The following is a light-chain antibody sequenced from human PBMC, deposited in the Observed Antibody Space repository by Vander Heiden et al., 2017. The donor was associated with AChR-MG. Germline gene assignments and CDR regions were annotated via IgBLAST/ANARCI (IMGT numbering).Light chain of an antibody. Sequence: EIVMTQSPATLSVSTGARATLSCRASQSVGDNLAWYQQKPGQPPRLLISDVSTRATGVPARFSGSGSGTEFTLTISSLQAEDFAVYYCQHYDNWPRYAFGQGTKLEIK. CDR1: QSVGDN. J-gene: IGKJ2*01. V-gene: IGKV3-15*01. CDR3: QHYDNWPRYA. CDR2: DVS.